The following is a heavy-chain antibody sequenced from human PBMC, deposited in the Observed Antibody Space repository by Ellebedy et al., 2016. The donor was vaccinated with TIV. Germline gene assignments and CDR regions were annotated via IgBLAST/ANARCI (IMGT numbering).Heavy chain of an antibody. CDR2: IFGSGGGI. J-gene: IGHJ4*02. Sequence: GESLKISCAASGFSFSRYAMSSVRQAPGKGLEWVSGIFGSGGGISYADYVKGRFTISRDNSKSMVHLQMNSLRPEDTAVYYCAKDRTSGDGYWVFDQWGQGTLVTVSS. V-gene: IGHV3-23*01. CDR1: GFSFSRYA. D-gene: IGHD5-18*01. CDR3: AKDRTSGDGYWVFDQ.